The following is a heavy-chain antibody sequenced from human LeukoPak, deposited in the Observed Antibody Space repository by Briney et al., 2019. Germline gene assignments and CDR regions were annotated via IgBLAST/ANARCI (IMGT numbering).Heavy chain of an antibody. CDR1: GGSFSGYY. V-gene: IGHV4-34*01. CDR3: ARSRDSSGYALDY. D-gene: IGHD3-22*01. J-gene: IGHJ4*02. CDR2: INHSGRT. Sequence: SETLSLTCAVYGGSFSGYYWSWIRQPPGKGLEWIGEINHSGRTNYSPSLKSRVTISVDTSKNQFSLKLSSVTAADTAVYYCARSRDSSGYALDYWGQGTLVTVSS.